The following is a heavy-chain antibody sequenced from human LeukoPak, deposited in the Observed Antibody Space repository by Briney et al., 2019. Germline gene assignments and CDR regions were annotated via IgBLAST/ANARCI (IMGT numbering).Heavy chain of an antibody. D-gene: IGHD3-22*01. CDR2: IYYSGST. Sequence: SETLSLTCTVSGGSISSSSYYWGWIRQPPGKGREWIGSIYYSGSTYYNPSLKSRVTISVDPSNNQFSLNLRSVTAADTALYYCARRRYYDGSGYLEWGQGTLLSVSS. CDR1: GGSISSSSYY. V-gene: IGHV4-39*01. J-gene: IGHJ1*01. CDR3: ARRRYYDGSGYLE.